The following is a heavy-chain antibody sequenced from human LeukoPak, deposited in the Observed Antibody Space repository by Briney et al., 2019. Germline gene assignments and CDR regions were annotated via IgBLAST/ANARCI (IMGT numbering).Heavy chain of an antibody. CDR2: IYYSGGT. V-gene: IGHV4-39*07. Sequence: PSETLSLTCSVSGGSISSSSNYWGWIRQPPGKGLEWIATIYYSGGTYYNPSLKSRVTISVDTSKNHFSLKLSSVTAADTAMYYCARANYYGSGSYLYYYYYMDVWGKGTTVTVSS. CDR1: GGSISSSSNY. J-gene: IGHJ6*03. D-gene: IGHD3-10*01. CDR3: ARANYYGSGSYLYYYYYMDV.